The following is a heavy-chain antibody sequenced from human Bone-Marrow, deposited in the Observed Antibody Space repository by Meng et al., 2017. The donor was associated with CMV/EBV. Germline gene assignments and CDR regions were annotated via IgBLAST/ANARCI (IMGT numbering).Heavy chain of an antibody. J-gene: IGHJ4*02. V-gene: IGHV5-51*01. D-gene: IGHD1-1*01. CDR3: ARQFSWYNWLVDY. CDR2: IYPGDSDT. Sequence: GGSLRLPCKGSGYSFTSYWIGWVRQMPGKGLEWMGIIYPGDSDTRYSPSFQGQVTISADKSISTAYLQWSSLKASDTAMYYCARQFSWYNWLVDYWGQGTRVTVSS. CDR1: GYSFTSYW.